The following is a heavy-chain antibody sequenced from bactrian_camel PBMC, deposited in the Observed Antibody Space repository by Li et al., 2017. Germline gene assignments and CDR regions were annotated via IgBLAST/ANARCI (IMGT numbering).Heavy chain of an antibody. Sequence: VQLVESGGGSALTGGSLKLACIVSGFSFDDYDMAWYRQAPGNECELVSTSNTDGSTYYADSVKGRFTLSVDHAKNIVYLQMNNLKPEDAAVYYCAAGALGYIGAKCPPDFGEYWGQ. D-gene: IGHD1*01. J-gene: IGHJ5*01. CDR1: GFSFDDYD. CDR2: SNTDGST. CDR3: AAGALGYIGAKCPPDFGEY. V-gene: IGHV3S63*01.